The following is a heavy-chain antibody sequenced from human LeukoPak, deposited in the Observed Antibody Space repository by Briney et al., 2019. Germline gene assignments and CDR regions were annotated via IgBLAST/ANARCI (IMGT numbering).Heavy chain of an antibody. D-gene: IGHD1-26*01. Sequence: ASVKVSCKASGYTFTSYGISWVRQAPGQGLEWMGWTSAYNGDTNYAQKLQGRVTMTADTSTTTAYMELRSLRSDDTAVYYCARGLAVGATFQHWGQGTLVTVSS. V-gene: IGHV1-18*01. J-gene: IGHJ1*01. CDR1: GYTFTSYG. CDR3: ARGLAVGATFQH. CDR2: TSAYNGDT.